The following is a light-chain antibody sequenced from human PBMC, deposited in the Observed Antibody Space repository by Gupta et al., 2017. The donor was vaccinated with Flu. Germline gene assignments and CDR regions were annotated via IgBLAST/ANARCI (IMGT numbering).Light chain of an antibody. Sequence: QSVLTQPPSVSEAPGQLVTISCPGSSSNIGNNYVSWYQQLPGTAPKLIIYHNDKRLSGIPDRFSGSKSGTSATLGITGLQTGDEADYHCAAWDSSLSAGVFGGGTKLTVL. J-gene: IGLJ3*02. CDR2: HND. CDR3: AAWDSSLSAGV. CDR1: SSNIGNNY. V-gene: IGLV1-51*01.